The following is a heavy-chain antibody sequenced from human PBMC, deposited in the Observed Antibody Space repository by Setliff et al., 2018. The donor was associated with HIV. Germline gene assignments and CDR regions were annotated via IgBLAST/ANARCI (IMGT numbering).Heavy chain of an antibody. V-gene: IGHV4-38-2*01. Sequence: SETLSLTCGVSGYSMSSGYYWGWIRQPPGKGLEWIGNVYHTGSTYYNPSLKSRVTISVDTSKNQFSLKLSSVTAADTAVYFCARGGNSAAAWFDSWGQGTLVNVSS. CDR3: ARGGNSAAAWFDS. CDR1: GYSMSSGYY. J-gene: IGHJ5*01. D-gene: IGHD5-18*01. CDR2: VYHTGST.